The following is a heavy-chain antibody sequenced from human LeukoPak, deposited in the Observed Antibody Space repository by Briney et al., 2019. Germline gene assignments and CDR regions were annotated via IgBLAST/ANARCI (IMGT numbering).Heavy chain of an antibody. Sequence: PGGSLRLSCAASGFTFSNYGMQWARQAPGKGLEWVAFIRYDGSDEHYADSVKGRFTISRDNSKNTLYLQMNSLRAEDTAVYYCAKDPERRYCTSAGCYNYFDYWGQGTLVTVSS. CDR1: GFTFSNYG. D-gene: IGHD2-2*01. J-gene: IGHJ4*02. CDR2: IRYDGSDE. CDR3: AKDPERRYCTSAGCYNYFDY. V-gene: IGHV3-30*02.